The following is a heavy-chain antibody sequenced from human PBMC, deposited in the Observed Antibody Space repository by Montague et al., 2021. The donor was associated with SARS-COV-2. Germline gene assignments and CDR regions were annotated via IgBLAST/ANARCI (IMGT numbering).Heavy chain of an antibody. Sequence: SETLSLTCAVSGGSISSSNCWSWVRQPPGKGLEWIGEVYHSGSTNYNPSFKSRVTISADKSTNQFSLRLTSVTAADTAVFYCATRYYSDTRASNGVYWGQGALSPSPQ. CDR2: VYHSGST. CDR1: GGSISSSNC. J-gene: IGHJ4*02. V-gene: IGHV4-4*02. CDR3: ATRYYSDTRASNGVY. D-gene: IGHD2-8*01.